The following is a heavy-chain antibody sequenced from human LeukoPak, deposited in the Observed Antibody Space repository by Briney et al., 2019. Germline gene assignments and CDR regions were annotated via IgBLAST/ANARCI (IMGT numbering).Heavy chain of an antibody. J-gene: IGHJ3*02. CDR2: IFDNENT. V-gene: IGHV4-30-4*07. CDR1: SGSITSGGKS. CDR3: ARVTLTTTARAFDI. Sequence: SETPSLTCTVSSGSITSGGKSWSWIRQPPGKGLEWLGNIFDNENTVYNPSLRSRLTISLDTSKSQFSLKLTSVTAADTAIYYCARVTLTTTARAFDIWGQGTMVTVSS. D-gene: IGHD1-14*01.